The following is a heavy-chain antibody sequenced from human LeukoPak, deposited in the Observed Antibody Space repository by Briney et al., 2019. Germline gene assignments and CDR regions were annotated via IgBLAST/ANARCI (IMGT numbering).Heavy chain of an antibody. Sequence: SETLSLTCTVSGYSISSGYYWSWIRQPPGKGLEWIGEINHSGSTNYNPSLKSRDTISVDTSKNQFSLKLSSVTAADTAVYYCARRRRPVPAAVDYWGQGTLVTVSS. J-gene: IGHJ4*02. V-gene: IGHV4-38-2*02. CDR2: INHSGST. CDR1: GYSISSGYY. CDR3: ARRRRPVPAAVDY. D-gene: IGHD2-2*01.